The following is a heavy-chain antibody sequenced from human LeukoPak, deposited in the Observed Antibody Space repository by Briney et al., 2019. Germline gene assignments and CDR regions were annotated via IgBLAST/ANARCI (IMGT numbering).Heavy chain of an antibody. D-gene: IGHD2-15*01. V-gene: IGHV1-2*02. J-gene: IGHJ4*02. CDR2: INPNSGGT. CDR3: ARDRRYCSGGSCQPFDY. CDR1: GYTFTGYY. Sequence: GASVKVSCKASGYTFTGYYMHWVRQAPGQGLEWMGWINPNSGGTNYAQKFQGRVTMTRDTSISTAYMELGRLRSDDTAVYYCARDRRYCSGGSCQPFDYWGQGTLVTVSS.